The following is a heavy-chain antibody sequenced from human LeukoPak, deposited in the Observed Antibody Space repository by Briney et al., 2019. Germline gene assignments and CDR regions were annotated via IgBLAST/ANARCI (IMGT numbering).Heavy chain of an antibody. V-gene: IGHV3-72*01. Sequence: GWSLRVSCPASGLTFSDHFMDWVRQPAGKGLEWVGRMRKRPNSYTTEYAASVQGRFAISRDDSKNSLYLQMNSLKTEDTAVYYCARVSTTVAGSDYLDYWGQGTQVTISS. CDR2: MRKRPNSYTT. CDR1: GLTFSDHF. J-gene: IGHJ4*02. D-gene: IGHD6-19*01. CDR3: ARVSTTVAGSDYLDY.